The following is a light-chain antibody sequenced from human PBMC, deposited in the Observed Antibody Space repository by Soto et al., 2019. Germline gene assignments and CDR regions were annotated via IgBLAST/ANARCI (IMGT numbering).Light chain of an antibody. Sequence: QSALTQPASVSGSPGQSITISCTGTSSDVGNYNYVSWYQQHPGKAPKLIIYDVSSRPSGVSSRFSGSQSGYTASLTISGLQPEDEADYYCSSYTTSSTLVFGGGTKVTVL. CDR2: DVS. J-gene: IGLJ3*02. CDR1: SSDVGNYNY. V-gene: IGLV2-14*01. CDR3: SSYTTSSTLV.